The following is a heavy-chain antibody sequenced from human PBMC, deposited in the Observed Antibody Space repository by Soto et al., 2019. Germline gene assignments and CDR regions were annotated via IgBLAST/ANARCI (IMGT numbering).Heavy chain of an antibody. Sequence: PGGSLILPCAASGFTFISYAMSWVRQAPGKGLEWVSAISGSGGSTYYADSVKGRFTISRDNSKNTLYLQMNSLRAEDTAVYYCAKDLSYCSSTSCYAPPGDYWGQETLVTVS. J-gene: IGHJ4*02. CDR1: GFTFISYA. D-gene: IGHD2-2*01. CDR2: ISGSGGST. CDR3: AKDLSYCSSTSCYAPPGDY. V-gene: IGHV3-23*01.